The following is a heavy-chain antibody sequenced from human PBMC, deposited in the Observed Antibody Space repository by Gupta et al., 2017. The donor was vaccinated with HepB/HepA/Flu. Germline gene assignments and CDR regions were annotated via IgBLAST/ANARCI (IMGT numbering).Heavy chain of an antibody. D-gene: IGHD3-10*01. CDR2: IYYSGST. Sequence: QLQLQESGPGLVKPSENLSLTCTVSGGSISSSSYYWGSIRQPPGKGLEWIGSIYYSGSTYYNPSLKSRVTISVDTSKNQFSLKLSSVTAADTAVYYCARHPVASMVRGVMPSYYYYYYMDVWGKGTTVTVSS. CDR3: ARHPVASMVRGVMPSYYYYYYMDV. CDR1: GGSISSSSYY. V-gene: IGHV4-39*01. J-gene: IGHJ6*03.